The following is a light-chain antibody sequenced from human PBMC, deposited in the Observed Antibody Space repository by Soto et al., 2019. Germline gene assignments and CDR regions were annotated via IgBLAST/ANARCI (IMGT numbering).Light chain of an antibody. Sequence: DIQMTQSPSSLSASVGDRVTITCRASQGISNYLAWYQQKPGKVPKLLIYAASTLQSGVPSRFSGSGSGTDFTLTISSLQPEDFATYYCQKYNSAPMYTFCQGTKLEIK. V-gene: IGKV1-27*01. CDR1: QGISNY. J-gene: IGKJ2*01. CDR3: QKYNSAPMYT. CDR2: AAS.